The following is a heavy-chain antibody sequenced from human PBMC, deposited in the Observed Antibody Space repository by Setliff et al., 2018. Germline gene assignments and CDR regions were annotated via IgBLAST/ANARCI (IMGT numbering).Heavy chain of an antibody. CDR3: VRDRKEIVVKPPAASLDY. CDR2: ISAYNGYI. V-gene: IGHV1-18*01. CDR1: GYAFGSSG. Sequence: ASVKVSCKASGYAFGSSGISWVRQAPGQGLEWMGWISAYNGYIVYAQKFQGRVTMTTDTSTTTAYMEMRSLRSDDTAVYYCVRDRKEIVVKPPAASLDYWGQGTQVTVSS. D-gene: IGHD2-2*01. J-gene: IGHJ4*02.